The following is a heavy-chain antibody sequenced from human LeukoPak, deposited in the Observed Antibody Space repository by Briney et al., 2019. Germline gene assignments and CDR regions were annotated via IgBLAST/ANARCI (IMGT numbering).Heavy chain of an antibody. CDR2: INLEGSST. CDR3: ARVWRGFAGLDY. D-gene: IGHD3-3*01. Sequence: GGSLRLSCTISGFTFSSYWMHWVRQAPGKGLVWVSRINLEGSSTSYADSVKGRFTISRDNAKNTLYLQMNSLRAEDTAVYYCARVWRGFAGLDYWGQGTLVTVSS. V-gene: IGHV3-74*01. J-gene: IGHJ4*02. CDR1: GFTFSSYW.